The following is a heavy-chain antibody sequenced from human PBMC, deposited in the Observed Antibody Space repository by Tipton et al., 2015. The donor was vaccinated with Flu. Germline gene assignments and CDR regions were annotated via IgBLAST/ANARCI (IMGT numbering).Heavy chain of an antibody. J-gene: IGHJ4*02. CDR3: ARGYDILTDGGGYFDY. CDR1: GFTFSSYA. D-gene: IGHD3-9*01. Sequence: RSLRLSCAASGFTFSSYAMHWVRQAPGKGLEWVAGIWYDGSNKYYADSVKGRFTISRDNSKNTLYLQMNSLRAEDTAVYYCARGYDILTDGGGYFDYWGQGTPVTVSS. CDR2: IWYDGSNK. V-gene: IGHV3-33*01.